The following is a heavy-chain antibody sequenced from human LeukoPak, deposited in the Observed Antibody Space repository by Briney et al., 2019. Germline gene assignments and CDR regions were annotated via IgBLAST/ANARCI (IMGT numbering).Heavy chain of an antibody. J-gene: IGHJ6*03. CDR1: GGTFSSYA. CDR2: MNPNSGNT. V-gene: IGHV1-8*01. Sequence: AASVKVSCKASGGTFSSYAINWVRQATGQGLEWMGWMNPNSGNTGYAQKFQGRVTMTRNTSISTAYMELSSLRSEDTAVYYCARVFSGWNYYYYYYMDVWGKGTTVTVSS. D-gene: IGHD6-19*01. CDR3: ARVFSGWNYYYYYYMDV.